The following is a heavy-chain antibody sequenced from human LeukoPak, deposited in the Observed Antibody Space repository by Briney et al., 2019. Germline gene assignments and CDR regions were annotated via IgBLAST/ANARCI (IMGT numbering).Heavy chain of an antibody. J-gene: IGHJ6*02. Sequence: SETLSLTCTVSGGSISSGGYSWSWIRQHPGKGLEWIGYLYYTGTTYYNPSLKSRIIISVDTSKTQFSLRLSSVSAADTAIYYCARDLGVRGMDVWGQGTTVTVSS. CDR1: GGSISSGGYS. D-gene: IGHD2-21*01. CDR3: ARDLGVRGMDV. V-gene: IGHV4-31*03. CDR2: LYYTGTT.